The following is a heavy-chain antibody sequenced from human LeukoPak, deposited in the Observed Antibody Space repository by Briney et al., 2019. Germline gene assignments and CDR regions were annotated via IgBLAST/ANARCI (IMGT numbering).Heavy chain of an antibody. CDR1: GDSVSSNSVA. CDR3: ARGMAVTGYYFDY. V-gene: IGHV6-1*01. J-gene: IGHJ4*02. Sequence: SQTLSLTCAISGDSVSSNSVAWNWIRQSPSRGLEWLGRTYYRSKWYNDYAVSVKSRIIINPDTSKNQFFLQLNSVTPEDTAVYYCARGMAVTGYYFDYWGQGILVTVSS. D-gene: IGHD6-19*01. CDR2: TYYRSKWYN.